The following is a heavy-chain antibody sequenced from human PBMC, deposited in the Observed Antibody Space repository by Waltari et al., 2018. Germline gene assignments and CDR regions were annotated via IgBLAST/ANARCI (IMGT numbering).Heavy chain of an antibody. D-gene: IGHD3-22*01. CDR1: GYYISSGYY. CDR3: ARDRPSYDSSGYYLPGGWFDP. V-gene: IGHV4-38-2*02. Sequence: QVQLQESGPGLVQPSETLSLTCTVPGYYISSGYYWGWIRPPPGQGLGWIGSIYHSGSTYYNPSLKSRVTISVDTSKNQFSLKLSSVTAADTAVYYCARDRPSYDSSGYYLPGGWFDPWGQGTLVTVSS. CDR2: IYHSGST. J-gene: IGHJ5*02.